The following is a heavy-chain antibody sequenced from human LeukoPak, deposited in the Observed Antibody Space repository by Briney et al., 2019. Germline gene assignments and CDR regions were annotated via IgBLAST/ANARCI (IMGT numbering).Heavy chain of an antibody. Sequence: GGSLRLSCAASGFTFSSYGMSWVRQAPGKGLEWVSAISGSGGSTYYADSVKGRFTISRDNSKNTLYLQMNSLRAEDTAVYYCAKDSYYYGSGFNFDYWGQGSLVTVSS. D-gene: IGHD3-10*01. CDR2: ISGSGGST. CDR3: AKDSYYYGSGFNFDY. CDR1: GFTFSSYG. J-gene: IGHJ4*02. V-gene: IGHV3-23*01.